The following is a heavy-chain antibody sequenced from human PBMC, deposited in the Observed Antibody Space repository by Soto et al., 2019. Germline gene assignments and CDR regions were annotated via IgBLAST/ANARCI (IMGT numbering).Heavy chain of an antibody. J-gene: IGHJ6*02. CDR3: ANIQADYYYGMDV. CDR2: ISGSGGST. V-gene: IGHV3-23*01. CDR1: GFTFSSYA. Sequence: PWGSLRLSCAASGFTFSSYAMSWVRQAPGKGLEWVSSISGSGGSTYYADSVKGRFTISRDNSKNTLYLQMNSLRAEDTAVYYCANIQADYYYGMDVWGQGTTVTVSS.